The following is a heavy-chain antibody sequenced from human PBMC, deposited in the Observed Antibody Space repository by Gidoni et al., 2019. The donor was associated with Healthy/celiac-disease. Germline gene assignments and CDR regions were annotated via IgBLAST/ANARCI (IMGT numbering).Heavy chain of an antibody. D-gene: IGHD5-12*01. CDR3: ARDEGYSGTLTSEYYYGMDV. CDR1: GFTVSSNY. Sequence: EVQLVESGGGLVQPGGSLRLSCAASGFTVSSNYMSWVRQAPGKGLEWVSVIYSGGSTYYADSVKGRFTISRDNSKNTLYLQMNSLRAEDTAVYYCARDEGYSGTLTSEYYYGMDVWGQGTTVTVSS. V-gene: IGHV3-66*02. J-gene: IGHJ6*02. CDR2: IYSGGST.